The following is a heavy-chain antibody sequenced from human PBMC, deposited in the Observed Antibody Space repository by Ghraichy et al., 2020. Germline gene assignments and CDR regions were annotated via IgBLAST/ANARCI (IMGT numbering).Heavy chain of an antibody. CDR2: VYHTGST. J-gene: IGHJ3*02. Sequence: SETLSLTCTVSGYSIRSVYFWGWVRQSPGKGLEWIGSVYHTGSTHHNPSLERRLTILVDTSMNHFSLKLRSVTAADTAVYYCARPSSHNDLEGFDIWGQGTVVIVSS. CDR3: ARPSSHNDLEGFDI. D-gene: IGHD1-1*01. CDR1: GYSIRSVYF. V-gene: IGHV4-38-2*02.